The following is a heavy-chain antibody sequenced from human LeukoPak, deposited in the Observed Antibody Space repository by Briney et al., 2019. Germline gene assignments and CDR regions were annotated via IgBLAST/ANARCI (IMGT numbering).Heavy chain of an antibody. CDR2: IYYSGSS. CDR3: ARSRAKMVRGVISGDAFDL. V-gene: IGHV4-59*01. J-gene: IGHJ3*01. CDR1: GGSISSYY. Sequence: SETLSLTCTVSGGSISSYYWSWIRQPPGKGLEWIGYIYYSGSSNYNPSLKSRVTISVDTSKNQFSLKLSSVTAADTAVYYCARSRAKMVRGVISGDAFDLWGQGTMVTVSS. D-gene: IGHD3-10*01.